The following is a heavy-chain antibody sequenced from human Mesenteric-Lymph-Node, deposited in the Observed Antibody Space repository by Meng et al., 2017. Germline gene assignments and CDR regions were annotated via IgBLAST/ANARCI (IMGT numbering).Heavy chain of an antibody. Sequence: GESLKISCAASGFTFSSYALHWVRRAPGKGLEWVSAIGTGGDTYYADSVMGRFTISRDNAKNTLYLQMNSLRAEDTAVYYCARESGIAAAGPPRTYYYYGMDVWGQGTTVTVSS. CDR1: GFTFSSYA. CDR2: IGTGGDT. D-gene: IGHD6-13*01. V-gene: IGHV3-47*02. CDR3: ARESGIAAAGPPRTYYYYGMDV. J-gene: IGHJ6*02.